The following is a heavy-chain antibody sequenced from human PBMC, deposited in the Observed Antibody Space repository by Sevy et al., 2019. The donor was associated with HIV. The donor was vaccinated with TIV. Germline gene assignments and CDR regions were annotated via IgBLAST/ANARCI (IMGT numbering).Heavy chain of an antibody. J-gene: IGHJ4*02. CDR3: ARDNLLPVMVSMVRGALSYYFDY. CDR2: VWYDGINK. D-gene: IGHD3-10*01. V-gene: IGHV3-33*01. Sequence: GGSLRLSCTASGFTFSDYGMHWVRQAPGKGLEWVAVVWYDGINKYYGDSVKGRFTISRDNSKNTLYLQMNSLRAEDTAVYYCARDNLLPVMVSMVRGALSYYFDYWGREPWSPSPQ. CDR1: GFTFSDYG.